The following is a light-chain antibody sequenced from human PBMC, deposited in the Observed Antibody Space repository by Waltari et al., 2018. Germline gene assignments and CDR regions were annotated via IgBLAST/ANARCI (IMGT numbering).Light chain of an antibody. CDR1: QSVLSVSTNKNY. V-gene: IGKV4-1*01. CDR2: WAS. J-gene: IGKJ2*01. CDR3: QQYYTTPHT. Sequence: DIVMTQSPDSLAVSLGERATFNCRSSQSVLSVSTNKNYLAWSQHKPGQPPKLLIYWASTRESGVPDRFSGSGSGTDFTLTISSLQAEDVALYYCQQYYTTPHTFGQGTKLEIK.